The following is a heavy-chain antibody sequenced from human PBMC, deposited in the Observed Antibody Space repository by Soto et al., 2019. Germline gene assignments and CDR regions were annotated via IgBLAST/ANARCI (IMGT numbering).Heavy chain of an antibody. CDR3: AKDQSIRGIAMVTFYNWFDP. CDR1: GFTFSSYG. CDR2: ISYDGSKK. V-gene: IGHV3-30*18. J-gene: IGHJ5*02. Sequence: QVQLVESGGGVVQPGRSLRLSCAASGFTFSSYGMHWVRQAPGKGLEWVAVISYDGSKKYYADSVKGRFTISRDNSKNTLYLQMNSLRAEDTAVYYCAKDQSIRGIAMVTFYNWFDPWGQGTLVTVSS. D-gene: IGHD5-18*01.